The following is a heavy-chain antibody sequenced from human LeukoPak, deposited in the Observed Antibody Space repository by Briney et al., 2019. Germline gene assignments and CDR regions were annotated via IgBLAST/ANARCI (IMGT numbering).Heavy chain of an antibody. CDR1: GGSISSSSYY. CDR2: IYYSGST. J-gene: IGHJ4*02. Sequence: SETLSLTCTVSGGSISSSSYYWGWIRQPPGKGLEWIGSIYYSGSTYYNPSLKSRVTISVDASKNQFSLKLSSVTAADTAVCYCARHHVLLWFGELGEFDYWGQGTLVTVSS. V-gene: IGHV4-39*01. D-gene: IGHD3-10*01. CDR3: ARHHVLLWFGELGEFDY.